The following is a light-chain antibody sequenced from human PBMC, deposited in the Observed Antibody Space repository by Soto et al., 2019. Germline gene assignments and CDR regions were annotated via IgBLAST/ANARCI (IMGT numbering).Light chain of an antibody. J-gene: IGLJ1*01. Sequence: QSVLTQPASVSGSPGQSITISCTGTSSDVGAYNYVSWYQQHPGKAPKLMIYEVSNWPSGVSNRFSGSKSDNTASLTISGLQAEDEADYYCSSYTSSSTLVFGTGTKLTVL. CDR3: SSYTSSSTLV. V-gene: IGLV2-14*01. CDR2: EVS. CDR1: SSDVGAYNY.